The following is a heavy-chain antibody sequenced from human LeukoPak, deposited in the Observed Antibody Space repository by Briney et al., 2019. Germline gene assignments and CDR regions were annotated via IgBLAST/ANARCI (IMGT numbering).Heavy chain of an antibody. J-gene: IGHJ4*02. CDR3: AKDYGEGRTLFGVVFDH. CDR2: VSGSGDST. D-gene: IGHD3-3*01. V-gene: IGHV3-23*01. CDR1: GFAFSNYA. Sequence: PGGSLRLSCAASGFAFSNYAMTWVRQAPGKGLEYVSAVSGSGDSTYYVDSVRGRFTISRDNSKSTLYLQMVSLRVEDTAVYYCAKDYGEGRTLFGVVFDHWGQGILVTVSS.